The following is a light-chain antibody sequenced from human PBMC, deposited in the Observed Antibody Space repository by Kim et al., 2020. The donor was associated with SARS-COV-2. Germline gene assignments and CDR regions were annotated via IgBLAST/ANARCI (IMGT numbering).Light chain of an antibody. CDR1: RSNIESGSD. J-gene: IGLJ3*02. CDR3: QSYDSTLSGSWV. CDR2: GNN. V-gene: IGLV1-40*01. Sequence: QSVLTQPPSVSGAPGQRVTISCTGGRSNIESGSDVHWYQQLPGTAPKLLIYGNNNRPSGVPDRFSGARSDTSASLIITGLQAEDEADYYCQSYDSTLSGSWVFGGGTQLTV.